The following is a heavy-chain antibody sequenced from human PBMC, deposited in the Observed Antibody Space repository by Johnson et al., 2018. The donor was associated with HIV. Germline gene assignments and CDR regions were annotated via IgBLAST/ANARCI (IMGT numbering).Heavy chain of an antibody. V-gene: IGHV3-13*01. CDR3: ARRTVTALFDI. CDR2: IGTAGDT. CDR1: GFTFSSYD. J-gene: IGHJ3*02. Sequence: EKLVESGGGVVQPGKSLTLSCAASGFTFSSYDMHWVRQATGKGLEWVSAIGTAGDTYYPGSVKGRFTISRENAKNSLILQMNSLRDEDTAVYYCARRTVTALFDIWGQGTLVTVSS. D-gene: IGHD4-17*01.